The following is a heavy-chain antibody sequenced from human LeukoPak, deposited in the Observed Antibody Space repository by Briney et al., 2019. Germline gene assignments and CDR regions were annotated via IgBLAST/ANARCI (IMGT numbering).Heavy chain of an antibody. CDR2: ISSSSSYI. Sequence: GGSLRLSCAASGFTFSSYSMNWVRQAPGKGLEWVSSISSSSSYIYYADSVKGRFTISRDNSKNSLYLQMNSLRAEDTALYYCAKDGHESGSYLGYPDYWGQGTLVTVSS. D-gene: IGHD1-26*01. CDR3: AKDGHESGSYLGYPDY. CDR1: GFTFSSYS. J-gene: IGHJ4*02. V-gene: IGHV3-21*04.